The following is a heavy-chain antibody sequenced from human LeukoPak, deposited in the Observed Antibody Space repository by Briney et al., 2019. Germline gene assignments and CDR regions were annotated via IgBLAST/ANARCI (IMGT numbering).Heavy chain of an antibody. CDR2: LNPKTGVT. CDR1: GYTFTNYY. Sequence: ASVKVSCKASGYTFTNYYMHWVRQAPGQGLEWMGGLNPKTGVTGYAQKFQGRVTLSRDTSISTAYMELSRLRSDDTALYYCATVHMTTVTNDVRDACDMWGQGTMVTVSS. V-gene: IGHV1-2*02. D-gene: IGHD4-17*01. J-gene: IGHJ3*02. CDR3: ATVHMTTVTNDVRDACDM.